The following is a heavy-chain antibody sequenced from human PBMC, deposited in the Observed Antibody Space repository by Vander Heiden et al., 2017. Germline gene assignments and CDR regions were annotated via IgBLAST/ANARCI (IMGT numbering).Heavy chain of an antibody. Sequence: EVQLVESGGGLVQPGGSLSLSCAASGFTLSHYWMHWVRQAPGKGLVWVSRIKSDGSSTYYADSVKGRFTVSRDNAKNTLYMEMNSLRVEDTAVYYCARESRATYWYFDLWGRGTLVTVSS. D-gene: IGHD5-12*01. CDR1: GFTLSHYW. J-gene: IGHJ2*01. CDR2: IKSDGSST. V-gene: IGHV3-74*01. CDR3: ARESRATYWYFDL.